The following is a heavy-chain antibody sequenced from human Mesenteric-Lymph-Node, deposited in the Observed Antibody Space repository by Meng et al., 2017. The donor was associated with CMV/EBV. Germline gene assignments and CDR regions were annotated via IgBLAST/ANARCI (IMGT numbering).Heavy chain of an antibody. Sequence: SETLSLTCTVSGGSISSYYWSWIRQPPGKGLEWIGYIYYSGSINYNPSLKSRVTISVDTSKNQFSLKLRSVTAADTAVYYCQREVDYYDGMDVWGQGTTVTVSS. V-gene: IGHV4-59*08. CDR2: IYYSGSI. J-gene: IGHJ6*02. CDR3: QREVDYYDGMDV. D-gene: IGHD6-25*01. CDR1: GGSISSYY.